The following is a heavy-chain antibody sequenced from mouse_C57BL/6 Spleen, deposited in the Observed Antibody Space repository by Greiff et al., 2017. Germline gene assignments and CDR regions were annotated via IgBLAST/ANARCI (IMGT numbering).Heavy chain of an antibody. Sequence: VQLKESGPGLVQPSQSLSITCTVSGFSLTSYGVHWVRQSPGKGLEWLGVIWSGGSTDYNAAFISRLSISKDNSKSHVFFKMNSLQADDTAIYYCARYSNYENAMGYWGQGPSVTVSS. J-gene: IGHJ4*01. CDR2: IWSGGST. CDR1: GFSLTSYG. CDR3: ARYSNYENAMGY. V-gene: IGHV2-2*01. D-gene: IGHD2-5*01.